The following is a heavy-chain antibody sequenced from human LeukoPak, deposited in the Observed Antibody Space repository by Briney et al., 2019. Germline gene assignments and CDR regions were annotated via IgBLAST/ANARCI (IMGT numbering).Heavy chain of an antibody. J-gene: IGHJ4*02. CDR1: GFSFSTYT. CDR3: ARAYVR. V-gene: IGHV3-23*01. CDR2: ITDSGKP. Sequence: PGGSLRLSCAASGFSFSTYTMTWVRQAPGKGLEWVSGITDSGKPCYADSVKGRFTISRDNSKSTLYLQMNSLRAEDTAVYYCARAYVRGGQGTLVTVSS. D-gene: IGHD3-10*02.